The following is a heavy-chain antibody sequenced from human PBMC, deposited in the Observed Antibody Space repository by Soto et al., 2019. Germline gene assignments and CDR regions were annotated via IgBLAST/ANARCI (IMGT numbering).Heavy chain of an antibody. J-gene: IGHJ4*02. V-gene: IGHV3-21*01. CDR1: GFTFSSYS. Sequence: EVQLVESGGGLVKPGGSLRLSCAASGFTFSSYSMNWVRQAPGKGLEWVSSISSSSSYIYYADSVKGRFTISRDNAKNSLYLQMNTVRAEDTAVYYCARAPGQWLVRGDYWGQGTLVTVSS. D-gene: IGHD6-19*01. CDR2: ISSSSSYI. CDR3: ARAPGQWLVRGDY.